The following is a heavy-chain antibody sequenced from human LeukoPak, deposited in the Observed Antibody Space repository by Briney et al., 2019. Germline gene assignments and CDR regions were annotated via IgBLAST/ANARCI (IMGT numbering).Heavy chain of an antibody. CDR1: GYTFTSYD. Sequence: ASVKVSCKASGYTFTSYDINWVRQATGQGLEWMGWMNPNSGNTGYAQKFQGRVTITRNTSISTAYMELSSLRSEDTAVYYCARILRLGELSLGYWGQGTLVTVSS. V-gene: IGHV1-8*03. J-gene: IGHJ4*02. CDR3: ARILRLGELSLGY. D-gene: IGHD3-16*02. CDR2: MNPNSGNT.